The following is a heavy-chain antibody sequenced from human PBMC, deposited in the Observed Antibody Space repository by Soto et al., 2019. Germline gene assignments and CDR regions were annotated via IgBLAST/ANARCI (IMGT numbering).Heavy chain of an antibody. CDR3: ASPYSSSFYYYGLDV. J-gene: IGHJ6*02. D-gene: IGHD6-6*01. CDR1: VGTFSSYA. CDR2: IIPIFGTA. V-gene: IGHV1-69*12. Sequence: QVQLVQSGAEVKKPGSSVKVSCKASVGTFSSYAISWVRQAPGQGLEWMGGIIPIFGTANYAQKFQGRVTFTADESTSTAYMELSSLRSEDTAVYYCASPYSSSFYYYGLDVWGQGTTVTVSS.